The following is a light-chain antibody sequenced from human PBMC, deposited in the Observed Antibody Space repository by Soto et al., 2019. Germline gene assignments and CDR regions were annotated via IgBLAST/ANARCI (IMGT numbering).Light chain of an antibody. Sequence: EKLMSQSPATLSVSPGARVPLSCRASQNIHNHMSWFLQQPGQTPRLLIYDAIIRAADVPARFSGSGSGTDFTLTISSLEPEDFAVYYCQQRSNLPPTFGQGTRLEIK. V-gene: IGKV3-11*01. CDR1: QNIHNH. J-gene: IGKJ5*01. CDR2: DAI. CDR3: QQRSNLPPT.